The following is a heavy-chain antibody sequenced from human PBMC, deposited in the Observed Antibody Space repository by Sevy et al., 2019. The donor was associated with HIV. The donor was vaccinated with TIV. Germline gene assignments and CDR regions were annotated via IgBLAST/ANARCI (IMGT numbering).Heavy chain of an antibody. J-gene: IGHJ4*02. CDR2: ISSSGSTI. D-gene: IGHD3-22*01. V-gene: IGHV3-11*01. CDR1: GFTFSDYY. Sequence: GGSLRLSCAASGFTFSDYYMSWIRQAPGKGLEWVSYISSSGSTIYYADSVKGRFTISRDNAKNSLYLQMNSLRAEDTAVCYCASPNYYDSSGYYYWGQGTLVTVSS. CDR3: ASPNYYDSSGYYY.